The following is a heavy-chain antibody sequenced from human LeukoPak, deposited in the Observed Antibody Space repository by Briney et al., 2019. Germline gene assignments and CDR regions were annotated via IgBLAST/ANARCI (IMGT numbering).Heavy chain of an antibody. J-gene: IGHJ4*02. CDR2: IGTAGDT. Sequence: PGGSLRLSCAASGFTFSSYDMHWVRQATGKGLEWVSAIGTAGDTYYPGSVKGRFTISRENAKNSLYLQMNSLRAGDTAVYYCARVTRGPAGRYFDYWGQGTLVTASS. CDR3: ARVTRGPAGRYFDY. V-gene: IGHV3-13*01. D-gene: IGHD3-10*01. CDR1: GFTFSSYD.